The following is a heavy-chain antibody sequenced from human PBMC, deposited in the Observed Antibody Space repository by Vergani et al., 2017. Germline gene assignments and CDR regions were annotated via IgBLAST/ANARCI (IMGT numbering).Heavy chain of an antibody. J-gene: IGHJ4*02. Sequence: EVQLVESGGGLVKPGGSLRLSCAASGFTFSSYSMNWVRQAPGKGLEWVSVIYSGGSTYYADSVKGRFTISRDNSKNTLYLQMNSLRAEDTAVYYCARDSSSWYLGYFDYWGQGTLVTVSS. CDR2: IYSGGST. CDR1: GFTFSSYS. D-gene: IGHD6-13*01. V-gene: IGHV3-66*02. CDR3: ARDSSSWYLGYFDY.